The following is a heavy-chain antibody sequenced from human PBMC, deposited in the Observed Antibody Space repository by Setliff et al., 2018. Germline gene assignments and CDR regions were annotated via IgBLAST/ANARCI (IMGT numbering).Heavy chain of an antibody. CDR1: GGTFSDNA. Sequence: VASVKVSCKTSGGTFSDNAMSWVRQAPGQGPEWMGGIIATVGGVSYAQKFQGRVTITTDESTSTAYMELSSLRSEDTAVYYCARSSPDGYNLGYYYYGMDVWGQGTTVTVSS. V-gene: IGHV1-69*05. J-gene: IGHJ6*02. CDR2: IIATVGGV. D-gene: IGHD5-12*01. CDR3: ARSSPDGYNLGYYYYGMDV.